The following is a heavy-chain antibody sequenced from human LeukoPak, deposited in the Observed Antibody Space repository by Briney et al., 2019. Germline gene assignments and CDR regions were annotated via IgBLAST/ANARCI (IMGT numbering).Heavy chain of an antibody. V-gene: IGHV3-53*01. CDR3: ASLLGRGYYYYGMDV. Sequence: GGSLRLSCAASEFTVINNYMTWVRQAPGQGLQWVSIIYSGGGTYYADSVKGRFTISRDNAKNSLYLQMNSLRAEDTAVYYCASLLGRGYYYYGMDVWGQGTTVTVSS. J-gene: IGHJ6*02. CDR2: IYSGGGT. CDR1: EFTVINNY.